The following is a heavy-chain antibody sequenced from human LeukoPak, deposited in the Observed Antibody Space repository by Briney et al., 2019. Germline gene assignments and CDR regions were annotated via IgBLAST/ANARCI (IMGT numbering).Heavy chain of an antibody. Sequence: GGYLRLSCAAYGFTFSSNSMNWVRQGQGKGLEWVTSFSTLPTYLYYAVSLTARLTISRDNAKNSLYLQMNSLRAEDTAVYYCARGENNYGYYYFDYWGQGTLVTVSS. CDR1: GFTFSSNS. J-gene: IGHJ4*02. CDR2: FSTLPTYL. CDR3: ARGENNYGYYYFDY. V-gene: IGHV3-21*01. D-gene: IGHD5-18*01.